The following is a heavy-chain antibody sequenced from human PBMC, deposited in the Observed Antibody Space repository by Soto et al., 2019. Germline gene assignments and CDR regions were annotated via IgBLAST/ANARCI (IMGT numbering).Heavy chain of an antibody. CDR3: ARPYYYESSGYRPPYYYYGMDV. CDR2: IIPIFGTA. D-gene: IGHD3-22*01. J-gene: IGHJ6*02. CDR1: GGAFSRDA. Sequence: SVKGSCKAAGGAFSRDAGGWVRQAPGQGLEWMGGIIPIFGTANYAQKFQGRVTITADESTSTAYMELSSLRSEDTAVYYCARPYYYESSGYRPPYYYYGMDVWGQGTTVTVSS. V-gene: IGHV1-69*13.